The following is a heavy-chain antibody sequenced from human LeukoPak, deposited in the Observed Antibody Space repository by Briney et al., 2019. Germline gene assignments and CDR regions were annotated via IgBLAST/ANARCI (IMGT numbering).Heavy chain of an antibody. CDR2: ISYDGSEE. V-gene: IGHV3-30*04. CDR1: GFTFSRYS. CDR3: TRASSHSKYYLPTDY. J-gene: IGHJ4*02. D-gene: IGHD2/OR15-2a*01. Sequence: GSSLRLSCAASGFTFSRYSMHWVRQAPGKGLEWVAVISYDGSEEQYADSVKGRFTISRDDSKNTLYLQINSLRTEDTAVYYCTRASSHSKYYLPTDYWGQGTLVTVSS.